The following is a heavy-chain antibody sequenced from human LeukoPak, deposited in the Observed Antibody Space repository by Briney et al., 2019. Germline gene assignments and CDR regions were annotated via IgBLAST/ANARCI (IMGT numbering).Heavy chain of an antibody. J-gene: IGHJ5*02. CDR1: GGSISSGGYY. CDR3: ARGELYWFDP. Sequence: SQTLSLTCTVSGGSISSGGYYWSWIRQHPGKGLEWIGYIYYSGSTYYNPSLKSRVTISVDTSKNQFSLELSSVTAADTAVYYCARGELYWFDPWGQGTLVTVSS. D-gene: IGHD3-10*01. V-gene: IGHV4-31*03. CDR2: IYYSGST.